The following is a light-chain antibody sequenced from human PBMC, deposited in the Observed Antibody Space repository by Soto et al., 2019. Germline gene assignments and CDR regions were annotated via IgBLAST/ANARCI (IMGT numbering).Light chain of an antibody. CDR1: SRDVGGYNY. V-gene: IGLV2-8*01. CDR2: EVN. Sequence: QSVLTQPPSASGSPGQSVTISCTGTSRDVGGYNYVSWYQQHPGKVPKLMVYEVNKRPSGVPDRFSGSKSGNTASLTVSGLQAEDDADYYCISDEGGNHVFGTGTKVTVL. CDR3: ISDEGGNHV. J-gene: IGLJ1*01.